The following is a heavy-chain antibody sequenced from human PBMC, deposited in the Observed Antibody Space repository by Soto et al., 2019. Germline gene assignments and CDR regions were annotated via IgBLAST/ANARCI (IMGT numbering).Heavy chain of an antibody. V-gene: IGHV4-61*05. CDR2: FHYSGTT. Sequence: SETLSLTCTVSGGSISDSNDHWGWIRQSPGQGLEWVGYFHYSGTTHYNPPLQSRVTISLDTSKSQFSLRLSSVTAADTAVYYCARLGAYYQSLDPWGPGTLVTVSS. J-gene: IGHJ5*02. CDR1: GGSISDSNDH. CDR3: ARLGAYYQSLDP. D-gene: IGHD3-22*01.